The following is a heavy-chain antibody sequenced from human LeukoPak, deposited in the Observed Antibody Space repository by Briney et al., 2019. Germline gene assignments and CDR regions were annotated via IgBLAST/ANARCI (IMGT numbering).Heavy chain of an antibody. CDR3: ASSYGYRYYYYGMDV. CDR2: IIPIFGTA. D-gene: IGHD5-18*01. CDR1: GGTFSSYA. J-gene: IGHJ6*02. V-gene: IGHV1-69*13. Sequence: GASVTVSCKASGGTFSSYAISWVRQAPGQGLEWMGGIIPIFGTANYAQKFQGRVTITADESTSTAYMELSSLRSEDTAVYYCASSYGYRYYYYGMDVWGQGTTVTVSS.